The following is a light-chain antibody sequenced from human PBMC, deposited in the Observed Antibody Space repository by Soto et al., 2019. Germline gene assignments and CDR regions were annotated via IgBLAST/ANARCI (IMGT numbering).Light chain of an antibody. CDR3: QQYGGSLRT. Sequence: EIVLTQSPGTLSLSPGEGATLSCRASQSISSNFLAWYQQKRGQAPRLLIHGASNRATGIPDRFSGSGSGTDFTLTITRLEPEDFAVYYCQQYGGSLRTFGQGTKVDIK. J-gene: IGKJ1*01. CDR1: QSISSNF. V-gene: IGKV3-20*01. CDR2: GAS.